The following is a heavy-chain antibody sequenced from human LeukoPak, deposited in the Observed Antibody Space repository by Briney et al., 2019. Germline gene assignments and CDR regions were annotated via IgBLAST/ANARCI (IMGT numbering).Heavy chain of an antibody. Sequence: ASVKVSCKVSGYTVSELSMHWVRQAPGKGREWMGGFDPEDGETIYAQNFQGRVTLTADTSTDTAYMELSSLRFEDTAVYYCATESKATALTDVWGRGTTVTVSS. V-gene: IGHV1-24*01. CDR3: ATESKATALTDV. J-gene: IGHJ6*02. CDR2: FDPEDGET. D-gene: IGHD5-18*01. CDR1: GYTVSELS.